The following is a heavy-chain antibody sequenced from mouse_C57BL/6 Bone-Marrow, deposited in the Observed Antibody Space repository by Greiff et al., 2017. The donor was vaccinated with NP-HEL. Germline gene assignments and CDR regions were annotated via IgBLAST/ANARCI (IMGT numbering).Heavy chain of an antibody. V-gene: IGHV1-80*01. Sequence: QVQLQQSGAELVKPGASVKISCKASGYAFSSYWMNWVKQRPGKGLEWIGQIYPGDGDTNYNGKFKGKATLTADKSSSTAYMQLSSLTSEDSAVYFCARCPHYYGSSYGNWYFDVWGTGTTVTVSS. D-gene: IGHD1-1*01. J-gene: IGHJ1*03. CDR3: ARCPHYYGSSYGNWYFDV. CDR2: IYPGDGDT. CDR1: GYAFSSYW.